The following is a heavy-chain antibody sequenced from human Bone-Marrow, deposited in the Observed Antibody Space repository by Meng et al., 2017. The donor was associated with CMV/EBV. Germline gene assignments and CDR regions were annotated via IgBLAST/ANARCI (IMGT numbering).Heavy chain of an antibody. CDR3: ARGVLFGEAGTVLDY. V-gene: IGHV1-69*12. CDR1: GGTFSSYA. J-gene: IGHJ4*02. Sequence: QVPRGQSGVRVKKPGSSVKVPCKASGGTFSSYAISWVRQAPGQGLEWMGGIIPIFGTANYAQKFQGRVTITADESTSTAYMELSSLRSEDTAVYYCARGVLFGEAGTVLDYWGQGTLVTVSS. D-gene: IGHD1-7*01. CDR2: IIPIFGTA.